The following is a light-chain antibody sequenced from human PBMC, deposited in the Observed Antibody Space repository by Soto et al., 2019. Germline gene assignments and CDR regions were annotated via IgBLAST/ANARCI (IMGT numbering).Light chain of an antibody. J-gene: IGKJ4*01. Sequence: EIPMTQSPATLSVSPGERVTLSCRASQSIYGNLAWYQQKPGQAPRLLVYAASTRATGIPARFSGGGSGTEYTLNISSLQYEDFAVYYCQQYNNWPVVSFGGGTRVEI. CDR2: AAS. V-gene: IGKV3D-15*01. CDR3: QQYNNWPVVS. CDR1: QSIYGN.